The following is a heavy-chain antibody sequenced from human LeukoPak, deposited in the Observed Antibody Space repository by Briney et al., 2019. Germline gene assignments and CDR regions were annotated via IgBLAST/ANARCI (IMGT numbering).Heavy chain of an antibody. CDR1: GFTFSSYA. Sequence: GGSLRLSCAASGFTFSSYAMSWVRRAPGKGLEWVSAISGSGDSTYYADSVKGRFTISRDNSKNTLYLQMNSPRAEDTAVYYCAKDSWPWGYWTHWGQGTLVTVSS. V-gene: IGHV3-23*01. D-gene: IGHD1-1*01. CDR2: ISGSGDST. CDR3: AKDSWPWGYWTH. J-gene: IGHJ4*02.